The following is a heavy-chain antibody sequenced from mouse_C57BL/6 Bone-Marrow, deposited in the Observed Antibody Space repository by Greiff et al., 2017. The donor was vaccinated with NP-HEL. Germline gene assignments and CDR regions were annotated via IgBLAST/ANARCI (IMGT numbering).Heavy chain of an antibody. J-gene: IGHJ3*01. CDR3: ARDDIGLLGPFAY. V-gene: IGHV7-1*01. D-gene: IGHD2-3*01. CDR1: GFTFSDFY. Sequence: EVMLVESGGGLVQSGRSLRLSCATSGFTFSDFYMEWVRQAPGKGLEWIAASRNKANDYTTEYSASVKGRFIVSRDTSQSILYLQMNALRAEDTAIYYCARDDIGLLGPFAYWGQGTLVTVSA. CDR2: SRNKANDYTT.